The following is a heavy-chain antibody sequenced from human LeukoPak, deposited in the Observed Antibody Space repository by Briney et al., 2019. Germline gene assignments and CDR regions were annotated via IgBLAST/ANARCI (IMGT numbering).Heavy chain of an antibody. CDR2: IYHSGST. J-gene: IGHJ6*04. D-gene: IGHD3-10*01. CDR1: GGSISSGGYS. CDR3: ARASRGYYYYGMDV. Sequence: SETLSLTCAVSGGSISSGGYSWSWIRQPPGKGLEWIGYIYHSGSTYYNPSLKSRVTISVDRSKNQFSLKLSSVTAAGTAVYYCARASRGYYYYGMDVWGKGTTVTVSS. V-gene: IGHV4-30-2*01.